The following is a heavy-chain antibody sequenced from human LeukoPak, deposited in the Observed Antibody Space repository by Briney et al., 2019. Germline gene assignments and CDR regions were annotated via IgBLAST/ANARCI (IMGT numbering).Heavy chain of an antibody. CDR1: GGTFSSYA. D-gene: IGHD3-22*01. J-gene: IGHJ4*02. CDR2: FDPEDGET. CDR3: TTDYYYDSSGSYYTIDY. V-gene: IGHV1-24*01. Sequence: GSSVKVSCKASGGTFSSYAISWVRQAPGQGLEWMGGFDPEDGETFYAQKFQGRVTMTKDTSTDTAYMELSSLRSEDTAVYYCTTDYYYDSSGSYYTIDYWGQGTLVTVSS.